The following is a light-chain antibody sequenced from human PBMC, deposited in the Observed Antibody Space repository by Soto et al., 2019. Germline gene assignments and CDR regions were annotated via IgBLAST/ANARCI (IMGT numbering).Light chain of an antibody. CDR2: GAS. Sequence: EIVMTQSPATLSVSPGERATLSCRASQSVSSNLAWYHQKPGQAPRLLIYGASTRATGVPARFSGSVSGTEFTLTISRLQSEDFAVYYCQQYSGWPRTFGQGTKVEIK. J-gene: IGKJ1*01. CDR1: QSVSSN. V-gene: IGKV3-15*01. CDR3: QQYSGWPRT.